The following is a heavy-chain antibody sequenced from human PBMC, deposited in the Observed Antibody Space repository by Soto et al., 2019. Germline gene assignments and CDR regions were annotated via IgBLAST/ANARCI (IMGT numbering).Heavy chain of an antibody. D-gene: IGHD3-22*01. CDR2: IIPIFGTA. V-gene: IGHV1-69*13. CDR3: ARDFYFYDRSSYRYYCGMGV. CDR1: GGTFGSYA. J-gene: IGHJ6*02. Sequence: SLKGSCKASGGTFGSYAISWVLQAPGQGLEWMGGIIPIFGTANYAQKFQGRVTITADESTSTAYMELSSLRSEDTAVYYCARDFYFYDRSSYRYYCGMGVWGQRTTVTVSS.